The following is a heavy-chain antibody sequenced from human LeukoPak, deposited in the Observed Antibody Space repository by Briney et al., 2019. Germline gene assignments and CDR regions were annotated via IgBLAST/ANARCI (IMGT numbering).Heavy chain of an antibody. Sequence: SQTLSLTCAISGDSVSSNSVTWNWIRQSPPRGLEWLGRTYYRSTWYNDYAVSVRGRITVNPDTSKDQFSLHLNSVTPEDTAVYYCARRLTQYDCFDPWGQGILVTVSS. CDR1: GDSVSSNSVT. D-gene: IGHD2-2*01. J-gene: IGHJ5*02. CDR3: ARRLTQYDCFDP. CDR2: TYYRSTWYN. V-gene: IGHV6-1*01.